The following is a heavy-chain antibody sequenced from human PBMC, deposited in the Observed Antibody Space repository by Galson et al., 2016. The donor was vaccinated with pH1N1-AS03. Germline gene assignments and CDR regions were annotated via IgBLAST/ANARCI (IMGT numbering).Heavy chain of an antibody. V-gene: IGHV3-48*03. J-gene: IGHJ3*02. CDR3: ARDGPGGSYYPDTFDM. CDR1: GFTFSSHE. Sequence: SLRLSCAASGFTFSSHEMNWVRQPPGKGLEWISYITSRGDTISYQTSVLGRFPTSRDNAKNSLLLHMNSLRAEYTAVSFCARDGPGGSYYPDTFDMWGQGTVVTVS. CDR2: ITSRGDTI. D-gene: IGHD1-26*01.